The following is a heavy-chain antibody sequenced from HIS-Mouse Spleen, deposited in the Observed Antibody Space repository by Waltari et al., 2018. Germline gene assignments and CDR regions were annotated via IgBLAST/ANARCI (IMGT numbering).Heavy chain of an antibody. CDR2: IYNDGSNK. Sequence: QVQLVESGGGVVQPGRSLRLSCAASGFTFSSYGMHWVRRAPGRGLGGGAVIYNDGSNKYYEDSVKGRFTISRDNSKNTLYLQMNSLRAEDTAVYYCAKDKHHAFDYWGQGTLVTVSS. V-gene: IGHV3-30*18. CDR3: AKDKHHAFDY. CDR1: GFTFSSYG. J-gene: IGHJ4*02.